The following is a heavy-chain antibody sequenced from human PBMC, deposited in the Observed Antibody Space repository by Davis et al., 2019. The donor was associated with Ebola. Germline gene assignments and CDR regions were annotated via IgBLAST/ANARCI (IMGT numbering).Heavy chain of an antibody. J-gene: IGHJ3*02. CDR3: ATDPYYPI. CDR2: IYSGGST. D-gene: IGHD3-10*01. Sequence: GESLKISCAASGFTVSSNYMSWVRQAPGKGLEWVSVIYSGGSTYYADSVKGRFTISRDNSKNTLYLQMNSLRAEDTAVYYCATDPYYPIWGQGTIVTVSS. V-gene: IGHV3-66*01. CDR1: GFTVSSNY.